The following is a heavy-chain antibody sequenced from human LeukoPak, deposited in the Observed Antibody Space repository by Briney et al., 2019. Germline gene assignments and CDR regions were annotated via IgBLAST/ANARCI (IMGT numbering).Heavy chain of an antibody. V-gene: IGHV1-18*01. D-gene: IGHD3-10*01. J-gene: IGHJ4*02. CDR1: GYTFNRYG. CDR2: ISAYNGYT. Sequence: ASVKVSCKASGYTFNRYGISWVRQAPGQGLEWMGWISAYNGYTKNVQKFQGRVTMTTDTSTSTAYMELRSLRSDDTAVYYCARGQPNRLLGFGESLSNINPLDYWGQGTLVTVSS. CDR3: ARGQPNRLLGFGESLSNINPLDY.